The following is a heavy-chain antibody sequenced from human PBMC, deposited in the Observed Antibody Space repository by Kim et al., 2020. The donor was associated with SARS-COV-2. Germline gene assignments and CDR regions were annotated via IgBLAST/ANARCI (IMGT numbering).Heavy chain of an antibody. J-gene: IGHJ4*02. CDR3: ARQTGPLNNIGWPFLDY. V-gene: IGHV4-59*08. Sequence: SETLSLTCTVSGGSISSHYWSWIRQPPGKGLEWIGYISYDGSTNYSPSLKSRVTISVDTSKNQFSLKLDSVTAADTAVYYCARQTGPLNNIGWPFLDYWGQGTLVTVSS. D-gene: IGHD6-19*01. CDR2: ISYDGST. CDR1: GGSISSHY.